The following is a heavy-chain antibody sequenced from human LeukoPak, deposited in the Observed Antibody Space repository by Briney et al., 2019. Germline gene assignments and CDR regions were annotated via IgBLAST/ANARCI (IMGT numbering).Heavy chain of an antibody. V-gene: IGHV4-59*01. CDR3: ARMWNSNFDY. J-gene: IGHJ4*02. CDR1: GGSISGYY. CDR2: IYYSGRT. D-gene: IGHD1/OR15-1a*01. Sequence: SETLSLTCSVSGGSISGYYWSWIRQPPGKGLEWIGYIYYSGRTNYNPSLKSRVTISLDTSKKQFSLKLSSMTAADTAVYCCARMWNSNFDYWGQGTLVTVSS.